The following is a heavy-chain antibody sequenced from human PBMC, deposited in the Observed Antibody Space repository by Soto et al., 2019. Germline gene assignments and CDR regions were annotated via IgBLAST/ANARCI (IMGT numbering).Heavy chain of an antibody. D-gene: IGHD3-3*01. CDR3: ARGQRFSDWFDP. J-gene: IGHJ5*02. Sequence: ETLSPSCRVSGVTISGYYWTWIRQPAGKGLEWIGLIYSSGNTKYNPSLQSRVTMSLDTSNNQFPLRLTSVTAADTAVYYCARGQRFSDWFDPWGQGTLVTVSS. V-gene: IGHV4-4*07. CDR1: GVTISGYY. CDR2: IYSSGNT.